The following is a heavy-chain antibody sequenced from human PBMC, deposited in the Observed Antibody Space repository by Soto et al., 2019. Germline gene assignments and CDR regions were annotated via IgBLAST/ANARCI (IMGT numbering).Heavy chain of an antibody. Sequence: SGPTLVNPTQTLTLTCTLSGFSISTTGTCVTWIRQPPGEALEWLARINWDDDKYYNRSLKTRLTISKDTSRNQVVLTMTNMDPVDTATYYCARILAGPYYFFAMDVCGQGTTVTVSS. D-gene: IGHD2-21*01. J-gene: IGHJ6*02. V-gene: IGHV2-70*11. CDR3: ARILAGPYYFFAMDV. CDR1: GFSISTTGTC. CDR2: INWDDDK.